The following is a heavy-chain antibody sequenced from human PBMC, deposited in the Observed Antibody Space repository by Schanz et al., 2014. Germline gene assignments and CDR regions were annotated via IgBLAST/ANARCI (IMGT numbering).Heavy chain of an antibody. V-gene: IGHV3-33*08. CDR1: GFTLSSYG. J-gene: IGHJ3*02. CDR2: INSDGTKR. Sequence: QVQLVESGGGVVKPGGSLRLSCAASGFTLSSYGMHWVRQAPGKGLEWVAFINSDGTKRFYADSVKSRFTISRDNSRNTLYLQMNSLRAEDTAVYYCARDGYSVVVISPTESFDIWGQGTMVTVSP. CDR3: ARDGYSVVVISPTESFDI. D-gene: IGHD2-21*01.